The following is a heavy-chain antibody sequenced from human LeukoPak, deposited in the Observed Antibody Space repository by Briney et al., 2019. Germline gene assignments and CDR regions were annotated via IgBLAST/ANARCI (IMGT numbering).Heavy chain of an antibody. J-gene: IGHJ5*02. Sequence: GASVKVSCKASGYTFTSYGISWVRQAPGQGLEWMGWISAYNGNTNYAQKLQGRVTMTTDTSTSTAYMELRSLRSDDTAVYYCARAPGVRGVTFRWFDPWGQGTLVTVS. CDR2: ISAYNGNT. CDR3: ARAPGVRGVTFRWFDP. D-gene: IGHD3-10*01. CDR1: GYTFTSYG. V-gene: IGHV1-18*04.